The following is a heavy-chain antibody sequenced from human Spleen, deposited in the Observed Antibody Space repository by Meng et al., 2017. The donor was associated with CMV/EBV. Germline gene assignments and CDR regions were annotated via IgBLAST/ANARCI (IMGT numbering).Heavy chain of an antibody. CDR2: FDPEDGET. D-gene: IGHD4-23*01. Sequence: ASVKVSCKASGYTLTELSIQWVRQAPGKGLEWMAGFDPEDGETIYAQKFQGRVTMTEDTSTNTAYMELSSLRSDDTAVYYCATRASFDYGGNSEEPDYYYYGMDVWGQGTTVTVSS. CDR1: GYTLTELS. V-gene: IGHV1-24*01. CDR3: ATRASFDYGGNSEEPDYYYYGMDV. J-gene: IGHJ6*02.